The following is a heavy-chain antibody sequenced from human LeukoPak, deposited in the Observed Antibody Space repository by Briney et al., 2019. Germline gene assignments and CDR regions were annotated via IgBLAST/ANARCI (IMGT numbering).Heavy chain of an antibody. CDR3: ARDHSSGWYGEGY. CDR1: GGSISSYY. J-gene: IGHJ4*02. Sequence: PSETLSLTCTVSGGSISSYYWSWIRQPPGKGLEWIGRIYTSGSTNYNPSLKSRVTISVDTSKNQFSLKLSSVTAADTAVYYCARDHSSGWYGEGYWGQGTLVTVSS. D-gene: IGHD6-19*01. V-gene: IGHV4-4*08. CDR2: IYTSGST.